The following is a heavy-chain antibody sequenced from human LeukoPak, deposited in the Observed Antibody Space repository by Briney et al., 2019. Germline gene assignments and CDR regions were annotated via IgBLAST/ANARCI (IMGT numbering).Heavy chain of an antibody. CDR2: ITRGSDYI. CDR1: GFTFNTYS. CDR3: ARVGGDGLVLRSNWFDP. V-gene: IGHV3-21*01. D-gene: IGHD5-12*01. J-gene: IGHJ5*02. Sequence: GGSLRLSCAATGFTFNTYSMNWVRQAPGKGLEWVSSITRGSDYIYYADSVKGRFTISRDNARSSLYLHMNSLRADDTAVYYCARVGGDGLVLRSNWFDPWGQGTLVTVSS.